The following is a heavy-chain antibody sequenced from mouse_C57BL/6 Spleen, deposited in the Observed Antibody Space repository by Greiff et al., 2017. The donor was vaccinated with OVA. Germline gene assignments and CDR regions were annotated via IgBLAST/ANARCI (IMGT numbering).Heavy chain of an antibody. CDR1: GFNIKDYY. V-gene: IGHV14-2*01. Sequence: VLLKQSGAELVKPGASVKLSCTASGFNIKDYYMHWVTQRTEKGLEWIGRIDPADGDTKYAPNFQGQVNITADTTSNTAYLRLSSLTSEDTAVYYCARGPVDYSNYEAWFAYWGQGTLVTVSA. D-gene: IGHD2-5*01. CDR3: ARGPVDYSNYEAWFAY. CDR2: IDPADGDT. J-gene: IGHJ3*01.